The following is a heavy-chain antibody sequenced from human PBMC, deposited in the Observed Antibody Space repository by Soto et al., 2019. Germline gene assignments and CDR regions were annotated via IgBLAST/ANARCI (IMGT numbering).Heavy chain of an antibody. CDR3: ARLSGTIAGRSLGMDV. J-gene: IGHJ6*02. CDR1: GYSFTSYW. D-gene: IGHD6-13*01. Sequence: GESLKISCKGSGYSFTSYWIGWVRQMPGKGLEWMGIIYPGDSDTRYSPSFQGQVTISADKSISTAYLQWSSLKASDTAVYYCARLSGTIAGRSLGMDVWGQGTTVTVSS. CDR2: IYPGDSDT. V-gene: IGHV5-51*01.